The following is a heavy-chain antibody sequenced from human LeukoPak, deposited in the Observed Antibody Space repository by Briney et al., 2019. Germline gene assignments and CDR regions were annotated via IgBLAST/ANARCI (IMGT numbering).Heavy chain of an antibody. CDR1: GFTFSSYA. CDR3: AKALNYYDSSGSYYGNDY. CDR2: ISGSGGST. V-gene: IGHV3-23*01. J-gene: IGHJ4*02. D-gene: IGHD3-22*01. Sequence: PGGSLRLSCAASGFTFSSYAMSWVRQAPGKGLEWVSAISGSGGSTYYADSVKGRFTISRDNSKNTLYLQMSSLRAEDTAVYYCAKALNYYDSSGSYYGNDYWGQGTLVTVSS.